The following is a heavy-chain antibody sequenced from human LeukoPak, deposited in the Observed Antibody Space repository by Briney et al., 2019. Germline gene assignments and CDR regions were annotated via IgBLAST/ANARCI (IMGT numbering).Heavy chain of an antibody. CDR1: RFSFSNYW. D-gene: IGHD3-22*01. CDR3: AREGDSSGYYEDY. CDR2: IKEDGTEK. V-gene: IGHV3-7*01. J-gene: IGHJ4*02. Sequence: GGSLRLSCAASRFSFSNYWMSWVRQAPGKGLEWVANIKEDGTEKYYVDFVKGRFTISRDNARNSLYLQMNSLRAEDTAVYYCAREGDSSGYYEDYWGQGTLVTVSS.